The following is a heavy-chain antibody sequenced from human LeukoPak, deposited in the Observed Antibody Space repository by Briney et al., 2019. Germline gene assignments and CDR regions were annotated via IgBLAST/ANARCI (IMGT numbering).Heavy chain of an antibody. CDR2: INHSGST. V-gene: IGHV4-34*01. CDR1: GGSFSGYY. Sequence: PSETLSLTCAVYGGSFSGYYWSWIRQPPGKGLEWIGEINHSGSTNYNPSLKSRVTISVDTFKNQFSLKLSSVTAADTAVYYCARGGMAIFGVVTTPPHWFDPWGQGTLVTVSS. CDR3: ARGGMAIFGVVTTPPHWFDP. D-gene: IGHD3-3*01. J-gene: IGHJ5*02.